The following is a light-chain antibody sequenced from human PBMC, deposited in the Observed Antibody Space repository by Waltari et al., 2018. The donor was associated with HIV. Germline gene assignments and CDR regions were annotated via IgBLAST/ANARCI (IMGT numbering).Light chain of an antibody. CDR3: QQYNNWPPIT. J-gene: IGKJ5*01. CDR2: GAS. CDR1: QGVSSN. V-gene: IGKV3-15*01. Sequence: EIVMTQSPATLSVSPGERATISCRASQGVSSNLAWYQQKPGQAPRLLIYGASTRATGIPARFSGSGSGTDFTLTISSLQSEDFAVYYCQQYNNWPPITFGQGTRLEIK.